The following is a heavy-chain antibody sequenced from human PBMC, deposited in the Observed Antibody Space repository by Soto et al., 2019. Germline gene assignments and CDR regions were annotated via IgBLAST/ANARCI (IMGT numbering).Heavy chain of an antibody. Sequence: GGSLRLSCGASGFAFSNYWMHWVRQVPGKGLMWVSRINGDGSDIKYADSVKGRFTISRDNAKNTVYLQMNSLRAEDTAVYYCAIDQSTGGWFDAWGQGTLVTVSS. CDR2: INGDGSDI. J-gene: IGHJ5*02. D-gene: IGHD2-8*02. V-gene: IGHV3-74*03. CDR1: GFAFSNYW. CDR3: AIDQSTGGWFDA.